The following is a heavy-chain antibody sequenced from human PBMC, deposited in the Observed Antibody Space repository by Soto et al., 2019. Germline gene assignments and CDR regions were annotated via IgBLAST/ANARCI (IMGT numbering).Heavy chain of an antibody. D-gene: IGHD3-3*01. CDR3: ARATYYDFWSGSPLPAKNYYYGMDV. CDR2: ISYDGSNK. V-gene: IGHV3-30-3*01. J-gene: IGHJ6*04. Sequence: PGGSLRLSCAASGFTFSSYAMHWVRQAPGKGLEWVAVISYDGSNKYYADSVKGRFTISRDNSKNTLYLQMNSLRAEDTAVYYCARATYYDFWSGSPLPAKNYYYGMDVWGKGTTVTVSS. CDR1: GFTFSSYA.